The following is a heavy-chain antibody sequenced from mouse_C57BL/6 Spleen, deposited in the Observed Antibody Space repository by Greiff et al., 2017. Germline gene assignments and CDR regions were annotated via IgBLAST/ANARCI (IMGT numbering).Heavy chain of an antibody. V-gene: IGHV5-17*01. CDR3: ARGRDSSWFAY. CDR1: GFTFSDYG. D-gene: IGHD3-3*01. J-gene: IGHJ3*01. Sequence: EVKVVESGGGLVKPGGSLKLSCAASGFTFSDYGMHWVRQAPEKGLEWVAYISSGSSTIYYADTVKGRFTISRDNAKNTLFLQMTSLRSEDTAMYYCARGRDSSWFAYWGQGTLVTVSA. CDR2: ISSGSSTI.